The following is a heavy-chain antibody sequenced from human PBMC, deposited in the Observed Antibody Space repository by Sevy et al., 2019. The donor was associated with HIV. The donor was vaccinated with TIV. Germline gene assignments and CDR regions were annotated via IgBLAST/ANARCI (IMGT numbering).Heavy chain of an antibody. CDR3: ARESYYYDSSGYSDY. J-gene: IGHJ4*02. CDR1: GGSISSGGYS. V-gene: IGHV4-30-2*01. D-gene: IGHD3-22*01. Sequence: SETLSLTCAVSGGSISSGGYSWSWIRQPPGKGLEWIGYIYRSGSTYYNPSLKSRVTISVDRSKNQFSLKLSSVTAADTAVYYCARESYYYDSSGYSDYWGQGTLVTVSS. CDR2: IYRSGST.